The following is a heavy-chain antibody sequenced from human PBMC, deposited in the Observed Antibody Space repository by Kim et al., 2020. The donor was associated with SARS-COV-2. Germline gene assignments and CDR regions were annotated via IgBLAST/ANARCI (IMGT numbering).Heavy chain of an antibody. D-gene: IGHD3-16*02. CDR3: ARVIWGSYRYTDS. Sequence: YAQAFTGRFFFSVDTSVSTTYLQISSLKAEDTALYYCARVIWGSYRYTDSWGQGTLVTVSS. J-gene: IGHJ4*02. V-gene: IGHV7-4-1*02.